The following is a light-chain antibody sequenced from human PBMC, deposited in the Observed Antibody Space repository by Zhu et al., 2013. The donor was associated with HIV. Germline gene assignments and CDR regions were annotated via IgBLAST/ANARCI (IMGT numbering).Light chain of an antibody. CDR1: LSVSTN. J-gene: IGKJ5*01. CDR3: QQRNDWPIT. V-gene: IGKV3D-15*01. CDR2: GAS. Sequence: EIVMTQSPATLSVSPGERATLSCRASLSVSTNLAWYQQKPGQAPTLLIYGASNRATGIPAKFSGSGSGTDFTLTISSLEPEDFAVYYCQQRNDWPITFGQGTRLEIK.